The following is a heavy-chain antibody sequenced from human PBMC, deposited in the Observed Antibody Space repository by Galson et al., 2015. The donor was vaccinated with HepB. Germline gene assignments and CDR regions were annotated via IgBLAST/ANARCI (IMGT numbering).Heavy chain of an antibody. CDR2: IKSKTDGGTT. Sequence: SLRLSCAASGFTFSNAWMSWVRQAPGKGLEWVGRIKSKTDGGTTDYAAPVKGRFTISRDDSKNTLYLQMNSLKTEDTAVYYCTTVAQVLRFLEWPIDPRYYGMDVWGQGTTVTVSS. CDR3: TTVAQVLRFLEWPIDPRYYGMDV. J-gene: IGHJ6*02. D-gene: IGHD3-3*01. V-gene: IGHV3-15*01. CDR1: GFTFSNAW.